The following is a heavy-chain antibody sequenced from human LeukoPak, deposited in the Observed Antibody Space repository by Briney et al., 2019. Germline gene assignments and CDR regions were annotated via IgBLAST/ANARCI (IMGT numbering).Heavy chain of an antibody. J-gene: IGHJ5*02. CDR2: IYHSGST. CDR1: GYSIGSGYY. D-gene: IGHD3-9*01. V-gene: IGHV4-38-2*01. Sequence: PSETLSLTCAVSGYSIGSGYYWGWIRQPPGKGLEWIGSIYHSGSTYYNPSLKSRVTISVDTSKNQFSLKLSSVTAADTAVYYCARGGYDILTGPMDWFDPWGQGTLVTVSS. CDR3: ARGGYDILTGPMDWFDP.